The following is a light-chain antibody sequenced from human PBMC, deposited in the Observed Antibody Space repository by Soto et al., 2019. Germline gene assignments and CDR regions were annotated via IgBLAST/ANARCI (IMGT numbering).Light chain of an antibody. Sequence: TQSPSSLSLSPGERATLSCRASQSVSSYLAWYQQKPGQAPRLLIYDASNRATGIPARFSGSGSGTDFTLTISSLEPEDFAVYYCQQRSNWPLTFGGGTKVEIK. CDR3: QQRSNWPLT. CDR2: DAS. J-gene: IGKJ4*01. V-gene: IGKV3-11*01. CDR1: QSVSSY.